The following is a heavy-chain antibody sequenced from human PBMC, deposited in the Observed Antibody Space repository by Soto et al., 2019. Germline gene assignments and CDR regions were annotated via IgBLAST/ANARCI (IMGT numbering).Heavy chain of an antibody. J-gene: IGHJ4*02. Sequence: GGSLRLSCAASGFTFSDHYMDWVRQAPGKGLEWVGRTRNKANSYTTEYAACVKGRFTISRDDSKNSLYLQMNSVKTEDTSVYGGASAPWEINHGFDYWGQGTLVTVSS. CDR2: TRNKANSYTT. CDR3: ASAPWEINHGFDY. CDR1: GFTFSDHY. V-gene: IGHV3-72*01. D-gene: IGHD1-26*01.